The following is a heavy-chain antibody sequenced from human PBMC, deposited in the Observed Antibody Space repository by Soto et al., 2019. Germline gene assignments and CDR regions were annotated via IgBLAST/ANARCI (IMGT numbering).Heavy chain of an antibody. CDR2: IWYDGSNK. Sequence: GGSLRLSCAASGFTFSSYGMHWVRQAPGKGLEWVAVIWYDGSNKYYADSVKGRFTISRDNSKNTLYLQMNSLRAEDTAVYYCARELWFGELFLDYYYYGMDVWGQGTTVTSP. V-gene: IGHV3-33*01. CDR1: GFTFSSYG. D-gene: IGHD3-10*01. J-gene: IGHJ6*02. CDR3: ARELWFGELFLDYYYYGMDV.